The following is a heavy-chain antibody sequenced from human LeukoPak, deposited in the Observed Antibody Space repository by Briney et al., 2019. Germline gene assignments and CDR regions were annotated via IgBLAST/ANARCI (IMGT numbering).Heavy chain of an antibody. D-gene: IGHD6-25*01. V-gene: IGHV4-59*12. Sequence: PSETLSLTCTVSGGSISYYYWSWIRQPPGKGLEWIGSIYYSGSTYYNPSLKSRVTISVDTSKNQFSLKLSSVTAADTAVYYCARAAAPLNYYYYMDVWGKGTTVTVSS. CDR1: GGSISYYY. J-gene: IGHJ6*03. CDR3: ARAAAPLNYYYYMDV. CDR2: IYYSGST.